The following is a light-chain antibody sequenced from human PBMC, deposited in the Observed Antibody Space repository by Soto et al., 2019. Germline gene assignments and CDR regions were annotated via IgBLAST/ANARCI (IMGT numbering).Light chain of an antibody. J-gene: IGKJ1*01. CDR3: QQYSSYWT. V-gene: IGKV1-5*01. Sequence: DIQMTQSPSSLSASVGDRVTITCQASQNLNNYLNWYQQKPGKAPKVLIYDASNLESGVPSRFRGSGSGTEFTLTISRLQPDDFATYYCQQYSSYWTFGQGTKVDIK. CDR1: QNLNNY. CDR2: DAS.